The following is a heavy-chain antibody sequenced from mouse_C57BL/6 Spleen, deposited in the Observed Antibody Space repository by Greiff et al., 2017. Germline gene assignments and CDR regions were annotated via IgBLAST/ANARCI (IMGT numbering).Heavy chain of an antibody. D-gene: IGHD1-1*01. Sequence: VQLQESGPGLVQPSQSLSITCTVSGFSLTSYGVHWVRQSPGKGLEWLGVICSGGSTDFTAAFIFRLVISKDKSKSQVFFKMNSLQASDTAIYYCARAGGSYWYFDVWGTGTTVTVSS. V-gene: IGHV2-2*01. J-gene: IGHJ1*03. CDR3: ARAGGSYWYFDV. CDR2: ICSGGST. CDR1: GFSLTSYG.